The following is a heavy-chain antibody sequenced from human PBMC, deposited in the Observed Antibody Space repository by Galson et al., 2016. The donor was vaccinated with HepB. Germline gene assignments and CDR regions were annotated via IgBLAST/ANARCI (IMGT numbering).Heavy chain of an antibody. Sequence: SLRLSCAASGFTFSTSGMHWVRQAPGKGLEWVAVFWSDGTPASSAASVRGRFTISRDNSKNTLNRQMNSLRVEDTATYDCAREEAMVQGVRMKIFAGLHYYGMDVWGKGTTVTVSS. CDR2: FWSDGTPA. V-gene: IGHV3-33*01. CDR3: AREEAMVQGVRMKIFAGLHYYGMDV. CDR1: GFTFSTSG. D-gene: IGHD3-10*01. J-gene: IGHJ6*04.